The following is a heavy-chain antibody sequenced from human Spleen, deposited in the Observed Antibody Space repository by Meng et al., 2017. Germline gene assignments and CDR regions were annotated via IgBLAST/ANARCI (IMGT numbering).Heavy chain of an antibody. Sequence: SETLSLTCTVSGGSMGTYYWSWIRQPPGKGLEWIGYIYHSGSTYYNPSLKSRVTISVDTSKNQFSLKLSSVTAADTAVYYCAREFDSSGNEEYYFDYWGQGSLVTVSS. CDR2: IYHSGST. V-gene: IGHV4-59*12. CDR3: AREFDSSGNEEYYFDY. J-gene: IGHJ4*02. CDR1: GGSMGTYY. D-gene: IGHD3-22*01.